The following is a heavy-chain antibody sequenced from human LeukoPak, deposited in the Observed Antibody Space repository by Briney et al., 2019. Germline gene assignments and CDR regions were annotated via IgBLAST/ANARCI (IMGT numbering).Heavy chain of an antibody. CDR1: GYTFTGYY. D-gene: IGHD1-26*01. CDR3: ARVRYSGSYLLFDY. CDR2: INPNSGGT. Sequence: VKVSCKASGYTFTGYYMHWVRQAPRQGLEWMGWINPNSGGTNYAQKFQGRVTMTRDTSISTAYMELSRLRSDDTAVYYCARVRYSGSYLLFDYWGQGTLVTVSS. V-gene: IGHV1-2*02. J-gene: IGHJ4*02.